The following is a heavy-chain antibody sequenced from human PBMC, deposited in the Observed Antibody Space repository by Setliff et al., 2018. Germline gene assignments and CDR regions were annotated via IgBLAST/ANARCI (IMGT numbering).Heavy chain of an antibody. CDR1: GVSINSISYY. CDR2: IYQGGDT. Sequence: LSLTCSVSGVSINSISYYWTWLRQHPGKGLEWIGYIYQGGDTYFNPSLRRRLTMSLDTSKNQSSLKLRSVTAADTAVYYCARDNRGYASAFDIWGQGTMVTVSS. J-gene: IGHJ3*02. CDR3: ARDNRGYASAFDI. D-gene: IGHD6-25*01. V-gene: IGHV4-31*03.